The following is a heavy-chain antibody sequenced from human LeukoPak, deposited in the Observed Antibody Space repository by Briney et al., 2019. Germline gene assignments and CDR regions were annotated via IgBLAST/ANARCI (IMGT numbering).Heavy chain of an antibody. CDR2: IKPDGTTK. J-gene: IGHJ4*02. V-gene: IGHV3-7*03. CDR1: GFALSSHW. CDR3: ARSIPYGTTWYGRSDY. D-gene: IGHD6-13*01. Sequence: GGSLRLSCAASGFALSSHWMTWVRQAPGKGLEWVANIKPDGTTKLYVDSVKGRFTISRDNALNSLYLQMNSLRAEDTAIYYCARSIPYGTTWYGRSDYWGQGTLVTVSS.